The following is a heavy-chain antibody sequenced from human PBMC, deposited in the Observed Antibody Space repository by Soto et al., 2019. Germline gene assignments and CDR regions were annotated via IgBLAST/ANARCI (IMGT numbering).Heavy chain of an antibody. Sequence: SETLSLTCTVSGGSTSSGDYYWSWIRQPPGKGLEWIGYIYYSGSTYYNPSLKSRVTISVDTSKNQFSLKLSSVTAADTAVYYCARGLRYFDWLSYYYYGMDVWGQGTTVTVSS. D-gene: IGHD3-9*01. J-gene: IGHJ6*02. CDR2: IYYSGST. V-gene: IGHV4-30-4*01. CDR3: ARGLRYFDWLSYYYYGMDV. CDR1: GGSTSSGDYY.